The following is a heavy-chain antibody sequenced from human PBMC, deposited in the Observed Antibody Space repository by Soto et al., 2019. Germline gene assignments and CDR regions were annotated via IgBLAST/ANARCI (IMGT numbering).Heavy chain of an antibody. J-gene: IGHJ4*02. D-gene: IGHD3-10*01. Sequence: ASVKVSCKASGYTFTSYGISWVRQAPGQGLEWVGWISAYNGNTNYAQKLQGRVTMTTDTSTSTAYMELRSLRSDDTAVYYCARKLWFGELGPGGDRHYFDYWGQGTLVTVSS. V-gene: IGHV1-18*01. CDR3: ARKLWFGELGPGGDRHYFDY. CDR2: ISAYNGNT. CDR1: GYTFTSYG.